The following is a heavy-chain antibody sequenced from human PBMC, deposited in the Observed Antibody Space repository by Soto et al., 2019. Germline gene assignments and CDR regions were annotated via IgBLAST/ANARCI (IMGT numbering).Heavy chain of an antibody. V-gene: IGHV3-74*01. CDR2: INNAGST. CDR1: AITFPTC. J-gene: IGHJ4*02. D-gene: IGHD7-27*01. CDR3: ATYNWGASSDY. Sequence: EVQLVESGGGLVQPGGSLRLSCAATAITFPTCIYWVRQAPGKGLVWVSDINNAGSTRYAASVKGRFTISRDNAKNTLFLQMNSLRAEDTAVYYCATYNWGASSDYWGQGTLVTVSS.